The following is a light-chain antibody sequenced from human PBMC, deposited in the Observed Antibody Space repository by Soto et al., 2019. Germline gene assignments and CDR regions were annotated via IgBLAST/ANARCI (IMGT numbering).Light chain of an antibody. Sequence: QSVLTQPPSASGTPGQRVTISCSTSSSNLGDNTVNWYQHVPGTAPKLLIYSYDQRPSGVPDRFSGSRSGTSPSLAISGLQSEDEADYYCAAWDATLDGYVFGTGTKLTVL. V-gene: IGLV1-44*01. CDR1: SSNLGDNT. CDR3: AAWDATLDGYV. CDR2: SYD. J-gene: IGLJ1*01.